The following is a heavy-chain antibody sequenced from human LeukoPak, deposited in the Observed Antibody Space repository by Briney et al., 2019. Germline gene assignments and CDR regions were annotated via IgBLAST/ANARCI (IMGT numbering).Heavy chain of an antibody. V-gene: IGHV1-46*01. Sequence: ASVKVSCKASGYTFTSYYMHWVRQAPGQGLEWMGIINPSGGSTSYAQRFQGRVTMTRDTSTSTVYMELSSLRSEDTAVYYCAREGDVDTATWHWFDPWGQGTLVTVSS. CDR3: AREGDVDTATWHWFDP. CDR2: INPSGGST. D-gene: IGHD5-18*01. J-gene: IGHJ5*02. CDR1: GYTFTSYY.